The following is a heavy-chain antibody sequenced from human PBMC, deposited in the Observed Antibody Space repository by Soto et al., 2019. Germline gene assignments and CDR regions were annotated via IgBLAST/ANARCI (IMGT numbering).Heavy chain of an antibody. CDR3: ARARGGSVSTPSDTSCSSTSCYDYYMDV. J-gene: IGHJ6*03. CDR1: GGSFSGYY. V-gene: IGHV4-34*01. CDR2: INHSGST. Sequence: SETLSLTCAVYGGSFSGYYWSWIRQPPGKGLEWIGEINHSGSTNYNPSLKSRVTISVDTSKNQFSLKLSSVTAADTAVYYCARARGGSVSTPSDTSCSSTSCYDYYMDVWGKGTTVTVSS. D-gene: IGHD2-2*01.